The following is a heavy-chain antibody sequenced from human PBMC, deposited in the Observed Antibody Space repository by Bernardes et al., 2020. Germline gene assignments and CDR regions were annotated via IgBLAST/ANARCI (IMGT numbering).Heavy chain of an antibody. Sequence: GGSLRLSCAASGFTFSSFWMTWVRQAPGKGLEWVAHIKEDGGEIYHVDSVKGRFTISRENAKNSLYLQMNSLKDEDTAVYYCARDRFWDSGRKCHYPYGLDVWGQGTTVTVSS. V-gene: IGHV3-7*01. CDR1: GFTFSSFW. CDR3: ARDRFWDSGRKCHYPYGLDV. CDR2: IKEDGGEI. J-gene: IGHJ6*02. D-gene: IGHD2-15*01.